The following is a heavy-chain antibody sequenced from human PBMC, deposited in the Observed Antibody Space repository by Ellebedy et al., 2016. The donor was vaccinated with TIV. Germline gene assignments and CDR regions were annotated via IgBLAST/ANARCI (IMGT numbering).Heavy chain of an antibody. J-gene: IGHJ4*02. CDR3: ARWNLPLDY. CDR2: INQDGTET. V-gene: IGHV3-7*03. Sequence: GGSLRLXCEVSGFHFSNYWMNWVRQAPGKGLEWVASINQDGTETWYMDSVRGRFTISRDNAKSSLYLQMSSLRAEDTAVYYCARWNLPLDYWGQGVLVTVSS. CDR1: GFHFSNYW. D-gene: IGHD1-1*01.